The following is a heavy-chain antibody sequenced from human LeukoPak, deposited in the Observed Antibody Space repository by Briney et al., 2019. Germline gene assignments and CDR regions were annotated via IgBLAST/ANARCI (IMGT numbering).Heavy chain of an antibody. Sequence: PGGSLRLSCAASGFTFSSYWMSWVRQAPGKGLEWVANIKQDGSEKYYVDSVKGRFTISRDNSKNTLYLQMNSLRAEDTAVYYCARTYYYDSSGYFPLPPGYWGQGTLVAVSS. CDR3: ARTYYYDSSGYFPLPPGY. CDR1: GFTFSSYW. CDR2: IKQDGSEK. V-gene: IGHV3-7*01. J-gene: IGHJ4*02. D-gene: IGHD3-22*01.